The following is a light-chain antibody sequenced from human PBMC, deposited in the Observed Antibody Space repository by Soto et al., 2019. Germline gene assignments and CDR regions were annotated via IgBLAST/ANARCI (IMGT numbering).Light chain of an antibody. V-gene: IGLV2-14*01. CDR2: EVS. CDR3: SSYVSSSTIV. J-gene: IGLJ2*01. CDR1: SSDVGNYNY. Sequence: QSALTQPASVSGSPGQSIAISCTGTSSDVGNYNYVSWYQHHPGKVPKLMIYEVSNRPSGISDRFSGSKSGNTASLTISGLQPDDEADYYCSSYVSSSTIVFGGGTKLTVL.